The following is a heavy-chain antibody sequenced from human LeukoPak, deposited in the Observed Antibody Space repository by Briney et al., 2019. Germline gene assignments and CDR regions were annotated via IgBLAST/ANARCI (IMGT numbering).Heavy chain of an antibody. CDR3: ARGPVVRGVISYYYYGLDV. D-gene: IGHD3-10*01. CDR2: IFSDGSST. V-gene: IGHV3-74*01. J-gene: IGHJ6*02. CDR1: GSTFSNYW. Sequence: PRESLRLSSAAYGSTFSNYWMHWVRQAPRKGLVWVARIFSDGSSTTYADSVKGRFTISRDNAKNTLFLQMNSLRAEDTAVYYCARGPVVRGVISYYYYGLDVWGQGTTVTVSS.